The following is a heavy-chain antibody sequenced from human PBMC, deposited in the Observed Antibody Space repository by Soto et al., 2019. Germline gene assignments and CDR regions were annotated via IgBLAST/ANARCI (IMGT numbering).Heavy chain of an antibody. CDR2: IYYSGST. V-gene: IGHV4-39*01. CDR1: GGSISSSSYY. D-gene: IGHD6-13*01. CDR3: ARQGIYSSSWKFDY. J-gene: IGHJ4*02. Sequence: SETLSLTCTVSGGSISSSSYYWGWIRQPPGKGLEWIGSIYYSGSTYYNPSLKSRVTISVDTSKNQFSLKLSSVTAADTAVYYCARQGIYSSSWKFDYWGQGTLVTVSS.